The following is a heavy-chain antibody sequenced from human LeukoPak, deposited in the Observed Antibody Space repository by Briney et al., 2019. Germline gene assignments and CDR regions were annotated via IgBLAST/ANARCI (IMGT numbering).Heavy chain of an antibody. CDR3: PADTALRGGGEFDY. Sequence: PGGSLRLSCAASGFTFSSYWMSWVRQAPGKGLEWVGFIRGKAYGGTTEYAASVKGRFTISRDDSKSIAYLQMNSLKTEDTAVYYCPADTALRGGGEFDYWGQGTLVTVSS. V-gene: IGHV3-49*04. CDR2: IRGKAYGGTT. D-gene: IGHD3-10*01. J-gene: IGHJ4*02. CDR1: GFTFSSYW.